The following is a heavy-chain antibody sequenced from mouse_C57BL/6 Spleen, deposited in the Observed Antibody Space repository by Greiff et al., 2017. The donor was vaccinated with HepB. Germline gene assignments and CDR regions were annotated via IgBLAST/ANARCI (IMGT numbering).Heavy chain of an antibody. CDR1: GYTFTDYN. J-gene: IGHJ4*01. CDR2: INPNNGGT. CDR3: ARALLYYYAMDY. Sequence: EVQLQQSGPELVKPGASVKIPCKASGYTFTDYNMDWVKQSHGKSLEWIGDINPNNGGTIYNQKFKGTATLTVDKSSSTAYMELRSLTSEDTAVYYCARALLYYYAMDYWGQGTSVTVSS. V-gene: IGHV1-18*01.